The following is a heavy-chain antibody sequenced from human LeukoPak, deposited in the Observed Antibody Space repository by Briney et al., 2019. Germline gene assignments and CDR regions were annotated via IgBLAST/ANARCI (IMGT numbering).Heavy chain of an antibody. J-gene: IGHJ4*02. CDR3: ARGGPNTSQTRGYSYGKFDY. V-gene: IGHV4-34*01. CDR1: GGSFSGYY. D-gene: IGHD5-18*01. CDR2: INHSGST. Sequence: SETLSLTCAVYGGSFSGYYWSWIRQPPGKGLEWIGEINHSGSTSYNPSLKSRVTISVDTSKNQFSLKLSSVTAADTAVYYCARGGPNTSQTRGYSYGKFDYWGQGTLVTVSS.